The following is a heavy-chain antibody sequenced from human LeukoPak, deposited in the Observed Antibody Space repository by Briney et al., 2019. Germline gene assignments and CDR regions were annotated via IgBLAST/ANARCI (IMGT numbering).Heavy chain of an antibody. Sequence: PSETLSLTCAVYGGSFSGYYWSWIRQPPGKGLEWIGEINHSGSTNYNPSLKSRVTISVDTSKNQFSLKLSSVTAADTAVYYCARLEYSSSSADYWGQGTLVTVSS. J-gene: IGHJ4*02. D-gene: IGHD6-6*01. CDR3: ARLEYSSSSADY. CDR2: INHSGST. V-gene: IGHV4-34*01. CDR1: GGSFSGYY.